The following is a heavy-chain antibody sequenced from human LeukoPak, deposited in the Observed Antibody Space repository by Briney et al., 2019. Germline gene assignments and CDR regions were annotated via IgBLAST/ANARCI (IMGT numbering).Heavy chain of an antibody. CDR2: INPSGGST. D-gene: IGHD2-2*01. CDR3: ARESGYCSSTSCYPLYYGMDV. V-gene: IGHV1-46*01. CDR1: GYTFTSYY. J-gene: IGHJ6*02. Sequence: ASARLSCKASGYTFTSYYMHWVRQAPGQGPEWMGIINPSGGSTSYAQKFQGRVTMTRDTSTSTVYMELSSLRSEDTAVYYCARESGYCSSTSCYPLYYGMDVWGQGTPVTVSS.